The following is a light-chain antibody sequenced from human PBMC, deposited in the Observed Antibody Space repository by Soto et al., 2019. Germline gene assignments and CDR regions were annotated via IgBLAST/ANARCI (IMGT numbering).Light chain of an antibody. CDR3: MSYDGTLTGSYV. Sequence: SVLTQPPSVSGAPGQRVTISCTGSSSNIGAGYDVHWYQQLPGKAPKLIIYGTTNRPSGVPDRFSGSKSGTSASLAITGLQAEDEADYYCMSYDGTLTGSYVFGIGPKVTV. CDR1: SSNIGAGYD. CDR2: GTT. J-gene: IGLJ1*01. V-gene: IGLV1-40*01.